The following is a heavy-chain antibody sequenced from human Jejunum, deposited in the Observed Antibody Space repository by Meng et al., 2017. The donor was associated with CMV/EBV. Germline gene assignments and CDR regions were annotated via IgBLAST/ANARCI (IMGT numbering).Heavy chain of an antibody. V-gene: IGHV3-74*01. J-gene: IGHJ4*02. Sequence: GFTFSSYWMYWVRQTPGKGLVYISRIDGDGGNTDYADSVKGRFTISRDNAKNTLYLQMSSLTAEDTAVYYCARQLVTDFWNAIDYWGRGTQVTVSS. CDR1: GFTFSSYW. CDR3: ARQLVTDFWNAIDY. D-gene: IGHD3-3*01. CDR2: IDGDGGNT.